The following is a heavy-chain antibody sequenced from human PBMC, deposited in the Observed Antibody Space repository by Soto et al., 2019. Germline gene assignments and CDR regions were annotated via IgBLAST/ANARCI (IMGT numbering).Heavy chain of an antibody. J-gene: IGHJ4*02. D-gene: IGHD2-8*01. CDR1: GVSITSSSSDY. Sequence: SETLCLTCTVSGVSITSSSSDYWGWIRQPPGKGLEWIGSIYYSGTTYYNPSLKSRVTISVDTSKKQFSLKLSSVTDADTAVYYGARRFDNGGPDDWGQGPLVTVSS. V-gene: IGHV4-39*01. CDR3: ARRFDNGGPDD. CDR2: IYYSGTT.